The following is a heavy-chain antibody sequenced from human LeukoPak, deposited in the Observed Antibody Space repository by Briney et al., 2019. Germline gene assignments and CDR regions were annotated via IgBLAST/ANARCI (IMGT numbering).Heavy chain of an antibody. CDR3: ARGYSSSWKPNRFDY. CDR1: GYTFTSYG. CDR2: INPNSGGT. D-gene: IGHD6-13*01. V-gene: IGHV1-2*02. Sequence: ASVKVSCKASGYTFTSYGISWVRQAPGQGLEWMGWINPNSGGTNYAQKFQGRVTMTRDTSISTAYMELSRLRSDDAAVYYCARGYSSSWKPNRFDYWGQGTLVTVSS. J-gene: IGHJ4*02.